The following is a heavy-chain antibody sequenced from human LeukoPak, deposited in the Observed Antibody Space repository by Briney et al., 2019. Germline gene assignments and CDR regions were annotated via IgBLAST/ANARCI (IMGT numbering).Heavy chain of an antibody. CDR2: MNPNSGNT. CDR3: ARGLGVFSSGWPSH. J-gene: IGHJ4*02. CDR1: GYTFTSYD. D-gene: IGHD6-19*01. Sequence: GASVKVSYKASGYTFTSYDINWVRQATGQGLEWMGWMNPNSGNTGYAQKFQGRVTMTRNTSISTAYVELSSLRSEDTAVYYCARGLGVFSSGWPSHWGQGTLVTVSS. V-gene: IGHV1-8*01.